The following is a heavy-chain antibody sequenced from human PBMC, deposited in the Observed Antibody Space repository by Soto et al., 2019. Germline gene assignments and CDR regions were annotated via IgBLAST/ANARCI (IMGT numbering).Heavy chain of an antibody. Sequence: GASVKVSCKASGGTFSSYAISWGRQAPGQGLEWMGWISAYNGNTNYAQKLQGRVTMTTDTSTSTAYMELRSLRSDDTAVYYCARSATPGDWFDPWGQGTLVTVSS. V-gene: IGHV1-18*01. CDR3: ARSATPGDWFDP. J-gene: IGHJ5*02. CDR1: GGTFSSYA. CDR2: ISAYNGNT. D-gene: IGHD2-15*01.